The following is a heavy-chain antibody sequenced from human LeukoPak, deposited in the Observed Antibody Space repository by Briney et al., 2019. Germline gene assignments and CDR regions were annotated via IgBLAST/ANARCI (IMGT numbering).Heavy chain of an antibody. V-gene: IGHV3-23*01. D-gene: IGHD2-2*01. J-gene: IGHJ6*03. CDR2: IGGSGGSP. CDR3: ARVVLGSCSSTSCYAYYYYYYMDV. CDR1: GFTFNTYA. Sequence: GGSLRLSCEASGFTFNTYAMNWVRQAPGKGLEWVSVIGGSGGSPYYADSVKGRFTISRDNSKNTLYLQMNSLRAEDTAVYYCARVVLGSCSSTSCYAYYYYYYMDVWGKGTTVTISS.